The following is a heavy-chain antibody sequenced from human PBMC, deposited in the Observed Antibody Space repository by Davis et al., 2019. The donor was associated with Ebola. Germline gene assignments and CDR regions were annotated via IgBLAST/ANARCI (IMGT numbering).Heavy chain of an antibody. CDR1: GVSFSGPY. V-gene: IGHV4-34*01. Sequence: SETLSLTCAVYGVSFSGPYWSWVRQSPGKGLEWIGEINRSGSTNYHPSLRSRFTISVDMSKNHFSLRLSSVTAADSAVYYCACSSPITLIRPYYFYTGMNVWGQGTPVTVSS. CDR3: ACSSPITLIRPYYFYTGMNV. J-gene: IGHJ6*02. D-gene: IGHD3-10*01. CDR2: INRSGST.